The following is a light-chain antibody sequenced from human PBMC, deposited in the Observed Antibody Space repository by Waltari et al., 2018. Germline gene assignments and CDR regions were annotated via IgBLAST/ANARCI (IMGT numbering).Light chain of an antibody. V-gene: IGLV3-1*01. CDR2: QDS. CDR3: QAWDSSTVV. CDR1: KLGDKY. J-gene: IGLJ2*01. Sequence: SYELTQPPSVSVSPGQTASITCPGDKLGDKYACWYQQKPGQSPVLVIYQDSKRPSGIPGRFAGSNSRNTATLTISGTQAMDEADYYCQAWDSSTVVFGGGTKLTVL.